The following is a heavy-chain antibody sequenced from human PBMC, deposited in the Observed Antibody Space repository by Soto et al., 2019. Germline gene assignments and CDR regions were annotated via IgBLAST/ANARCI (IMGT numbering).Heavy chain of an antibody. D-gene: IGHD2-2*01. V-gene: IGHV3-30*18. CDR1: GFTFSSYG. CDR3: AKDLFHIVVVPVWFDP. J-gene: IGHJ5*02. CDR2: ISYDGSNK. Sequence: GGSLRLSCAASGFTFSSYGMHWVRQAPGKGLEWVAVISYDGSNKYYADSVKGRFTISRDNSKNTLYLQMNSLRAGDTAVYYCAKDLFHIVVVPVWFDPWGQGTLVTVSS.